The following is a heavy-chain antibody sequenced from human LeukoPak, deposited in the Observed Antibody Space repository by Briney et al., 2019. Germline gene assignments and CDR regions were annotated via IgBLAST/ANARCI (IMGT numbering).Heavy chain of an antibody. V-gene: IGHV3-15*01. CDR3: TASLLWFGELTFDY. D-gene: IGHD3-10*01. CDR2: INRKTDGGTT. J-gene: IGHJ4*02. CDR1: GFTFSNAW. Sequence: GGSLRLSCAASGFTFSNAWMSWVRQAPGKGLEGVGRINRKTDGGTTDYAGPVRGRFPSSRDDSKNTLYLQMNSLNTEDTAVYYCTASLLWFGELTFDYWGQGTLVTVSS.